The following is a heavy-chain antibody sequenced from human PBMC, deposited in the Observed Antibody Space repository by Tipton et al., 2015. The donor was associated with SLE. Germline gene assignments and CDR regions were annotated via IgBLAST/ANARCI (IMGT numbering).Heavy chain of an antibody. V-gene: IGHV3-73*01. D-gene: IGHD2-15*01. Sequence: SLRLSCAASGFTFSGSAMHWVRQASGKGLEWVGRIRSKANSYATAYAASVKGRFTISRDDSKNTAYLQMNSLKTEDTAVYYCTRPMGSGGSSYAFDIWGQGTMVTVSS. CDR1: GFTFSGSA. CDR3: TRPMGSGGSSYAFDI. J-gene: IGHJ3*02. CDR2: IRSKANSYAT.